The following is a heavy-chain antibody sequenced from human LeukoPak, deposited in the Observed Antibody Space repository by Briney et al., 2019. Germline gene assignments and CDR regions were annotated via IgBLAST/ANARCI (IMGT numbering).Heavy chain of an antibody. V-gene: IGHV1-69*13. CDR1: GGTFSSNA. Sequence: ASLKLSCTASGGTFSSNAFSWVRLAPGQGLEWMGGIFPIIGTANYAQKFQGRVTMTADESSPTVYMQLTSLRSEDTAVYYCARDGSGSYLGLSVPHAFDIWGLGTLVTVSS. D-gene: IGHD3-16*02. CDR2: IFPIIGTA. CDR3: ARDGSGSYLGLSVPHAFDI. J-gene: IGHJ3*02.